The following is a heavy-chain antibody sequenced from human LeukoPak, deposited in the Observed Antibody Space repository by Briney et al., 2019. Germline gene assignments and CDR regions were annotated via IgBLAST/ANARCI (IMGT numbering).Heavy chain of an antibody. D-gene: IGHD6-13*01. CDR1: GGSFSGYY. CDR3: ARRAAGSSWYSDWAFDY. J-gene: IGHJ4*02. CDR2: INHSGST. V-gene: IGHV4-34*01. Sequence: PSETLSLTCAVYGGSFSGYYWSWIRQPPGKGLEWIGEINHSGSTNYNPSLKSRVTISVDTSKNQFSLKLSSVTAADTAVYYCARRAAGSSWYSDWAFDYWGQGTLVTVSS.